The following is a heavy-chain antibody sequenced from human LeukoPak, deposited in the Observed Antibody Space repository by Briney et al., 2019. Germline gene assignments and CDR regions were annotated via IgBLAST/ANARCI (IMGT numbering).Heavy chain of an antibody. Sequence: GGSLRLSCAASGLTFSSYAMSWVRQAPGKGLEWVSAISGSGGSTYYADSVKGRFTISRDNSKNTLYLQMNSLRAEDTAVYYCAKRAFSSGWYRYFDYWGQGTLVTVSS. CDR1: GLTFSSYA. J-gene: IGHJ4*02. CDR3: AKRAFSSGWYRYFDY. D-gene: IGHD6-19*01. V-gene: IGHV3-23*01. CDR2: ISGSGGST.